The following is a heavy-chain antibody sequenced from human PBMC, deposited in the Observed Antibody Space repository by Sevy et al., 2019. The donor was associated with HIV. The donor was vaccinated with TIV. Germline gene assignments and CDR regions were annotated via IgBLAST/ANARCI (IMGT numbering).Heavy chain of an antibody. CDR1: GFSLSTSGVG. CDR3: AHLYYDILTGYYNLDY. V-gene: IGHV2-5*01. D-gene: IGHD3-9*01. J-gene: IGHJ4*02. CDR2: IYWNDDK. Sequence: SGPTLVKPTQTLTLTCTFSGFSLSTSGVGVGWIRQPPGKALEWHALIYWNDDKRYSPSLKSRLTITKDTSKNQVVLTMTNMDPVDTATYYCAHLYYDILTGYYNLDYWGQGTLVTVSS.